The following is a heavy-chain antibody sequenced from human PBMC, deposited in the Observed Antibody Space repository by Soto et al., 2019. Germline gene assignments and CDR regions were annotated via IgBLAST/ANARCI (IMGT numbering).Heavy chain of an antibody. CDR3: ASLAGVGAVTWLGP. Sequence: GESLKISCKGSGYSFSNYWISWVRQMPGKGLEWMGRIDPSDSWTHYSPSFQGHVTISADKSISTVYLQWSSLKASDTAMYYCASLAGVGAVTWLGPWGQGTLVTVSS. D-gene: IGHD1-26*01. J-gene: IGHJ5*02. V-gene: IGHV5-10-1*01. CDR2: IDPSDSWT. CDR1: GYSFSNYW.